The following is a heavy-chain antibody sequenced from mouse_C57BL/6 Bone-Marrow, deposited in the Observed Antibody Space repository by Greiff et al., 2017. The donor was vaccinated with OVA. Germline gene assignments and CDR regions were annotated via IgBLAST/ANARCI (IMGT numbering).Heavy chain of an antibody. CDR3: AREGGNYVFYAMDY. J-gene: IGHJ4*01. Sequence: EVKLQQSGPELVKPGASVKISCKASGYTFTDYYMNWVKQSHGKSLEWIGDINPNNGGTSYNQKFKGKATLTVDKSSSTAYMELRSLTSEDSAVYYCAREGGNYVFYAMDYWGQGTSVTVSS. CDR2: INPNNGGT. CDR1: GYTFTDYY. V-gene: IGHV1-26*01. D-gene: IGHD2-1*01.